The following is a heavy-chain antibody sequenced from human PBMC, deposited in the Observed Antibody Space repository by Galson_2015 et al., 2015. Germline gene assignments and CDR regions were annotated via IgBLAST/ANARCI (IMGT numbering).Heavy chain of an antibody. V-gene: IGHV3-11*01. CDR2: ISSSGSTI. CDR3: ASPPYYDFWSGYYPDVFEI. Sequence: SLRLSCAASGFTFSDYYMSWIRQAPGKGLEWVSYISSSGSTIYYADSVKGRFTISRDNAKNSLYLQMNSLRAEDTAVYYCASPPYYDFWSGYYPDVFEIWGQGTMVTVSS. CDR1: GFTFSDYY. D-gene: IGHD3-3*01. J-gene: IGHJ3*02.